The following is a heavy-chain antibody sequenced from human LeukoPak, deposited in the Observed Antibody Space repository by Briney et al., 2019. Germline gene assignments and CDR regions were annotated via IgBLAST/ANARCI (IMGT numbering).Heavy chain of an antibody. CDR2: INPNSGGI. J-gene: IGHJ4*02. CDR3: ARDEGGSWYFVDY. CDR1: GYTFTGYY. Sequence: GASVKVSCKASGYTFTGYYMHWVRQAPGQGLEWMGWINPNSGGINYAQKFQGWVTMTRDTSISTAYMELSRLRSDDTAVYYCARDEGGSWYFVDYWGQGTLVTVSS. V-gene: IGHV1-2*04. D-gene: IGHD6-13*01.